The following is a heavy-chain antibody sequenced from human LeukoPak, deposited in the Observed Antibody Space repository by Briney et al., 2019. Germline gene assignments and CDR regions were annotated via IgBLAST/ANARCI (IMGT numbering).Heavy chain of an antibody. CDR2: IYTSGST. CDR3: ARDHYSSGWYDGLGSYRNFDY. CDR1: GGSISSYY. V-gene: IGHV4-4*07. D-gene: IGHD6-19*01. J-gene: IGHJ4*02. Sequence: PSETLSLTCTVSGGSISSYYWSWIRQPAGKGLEWIGRIYTSGSTNYNPSLKSRVTISVDTSKNQFSLKLSSVTAADTAVYYCARDHYSSGWYDGLGSYRNFDYWGQGTLVTVSS.